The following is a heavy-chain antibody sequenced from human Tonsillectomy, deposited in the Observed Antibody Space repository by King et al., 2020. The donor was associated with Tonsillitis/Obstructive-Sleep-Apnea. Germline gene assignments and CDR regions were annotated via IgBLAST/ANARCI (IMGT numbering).Heavy chain of an antibody. Sequence: VHLVESGGGLIQPGGSLTLSCAVSGFTVRSNYMSWVRQAPWQGLEWVSALYSDGRTYYADSVKGRFSISRDNSKNTVFLQLDSLRAEDTAVYYCARSYSESTTWPHWGQGTLVTVSS. D-gene: IGHD1-26*01. V-gene: IGHV3-53*01. CDR3: ARSYSESTTWPH. CDR1: GFTVRSNY. J-gene: IGHJ4*02. CDR2: LYSDGRT.